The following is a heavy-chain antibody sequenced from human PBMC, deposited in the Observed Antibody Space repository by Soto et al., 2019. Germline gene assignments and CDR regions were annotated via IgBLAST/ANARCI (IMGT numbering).Heavy chain of an antibody. CDR2: IYYSGST. CDR3: ASIFVSICYYYGNNWFDP. V-gene: IGHV4-31*01. CDR1: GASISSGDYY. D-gene: IGHD3-22*01. Sequence: QVQLQESGPGLVKPSQTLSLTCTVSGASISSGDYYWSWIRQHPGKGLEWIGYIYYSGSTYYNPSLNMLITIAVDTSKNHFSLKLSSVTAADTAVYYCASIFVSICYYYGNNWFDPWGQGTLVTVSS. J-gene: IGHJ5*02.